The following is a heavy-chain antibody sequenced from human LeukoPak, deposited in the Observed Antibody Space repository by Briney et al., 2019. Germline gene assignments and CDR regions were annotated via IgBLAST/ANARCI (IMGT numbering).Heavy chain of an antibody. CDR1: GFTVSSNY. V-gene: IGHV3-53*01. J-gene: IGHJ4*02. Sequence: PGGSLRLSCAASGFTVSSNYMSWVRQAPGKGLEWVSVIYSGGSTYYADSVKGRFTISRDNSKNTLYLQMNSLRAEDTAVYYCATRLRTVTRFSDYWGQGTLVTVSS. CDR2: IYSGGST. CDR3: ATRLRTVTRFSDY. D-gene: IGHD4-17*01.